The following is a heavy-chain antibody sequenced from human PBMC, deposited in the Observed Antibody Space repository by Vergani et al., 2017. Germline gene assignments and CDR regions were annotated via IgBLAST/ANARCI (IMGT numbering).Heavy chain of an antibody. Sequence: QAQLVQSGPEVKKTGASLTVSCKASGYTFNSYGISWVRQAPGRGLEWMGWISGFDGNTVYAEKIQGRVTMTTDTSTSTVYMELKSLRSDDTAMYFCARVHPGDTYLDLWGHGTPVTVSS. V-gene: IGHV1-18*01. CDR3: ARVHPGDTYLDL. CDR2: ISGFDGNT. D-gene: IGHD7-27*01. J-gene: IGHJ4*01. CDR1: GYTFNSYG.